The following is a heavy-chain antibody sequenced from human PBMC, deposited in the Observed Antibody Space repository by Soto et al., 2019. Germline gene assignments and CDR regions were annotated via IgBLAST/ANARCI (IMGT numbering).Heavy chain of an antibody. CDR1: GHTLTEFS. Sequence: ASVKVSCKISGHTLTEFSIHWVRQAPGKGLEWMGGFDPEGGEAIYAQTWHGRVTVTEDTVTDTAYMELSGLKSEDTAVYYCARRFLGQLVSYYGMDVWGQGTTVTVSS. J-gene: IGHJ6*02. CDR2: FDPEGGEA. V-gene: IGHV1-24*01. CDR3: ARRFLGQLVSYYGMDV. D-gene: IGHD6-6*01.